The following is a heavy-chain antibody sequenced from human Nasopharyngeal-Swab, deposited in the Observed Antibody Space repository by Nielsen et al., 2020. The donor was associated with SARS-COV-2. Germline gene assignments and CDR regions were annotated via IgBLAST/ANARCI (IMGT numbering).Heavy chain of an antibody. Sequence: VRQPPGNGLEWVSRIKSKAVEGGTEYAAPVKGRFTISRDDSRNTQSLQMNSLKTEDTTVYYCTAGFPIEQWGQGTQVTVSS. J-gene: IGHJ1*01. V-gene: IGHV3-15*01. CDR2: IKSKAVEGGT. D-gene: IGHD1/OR15-1a*01. CDR3: TAGFPIEQ.